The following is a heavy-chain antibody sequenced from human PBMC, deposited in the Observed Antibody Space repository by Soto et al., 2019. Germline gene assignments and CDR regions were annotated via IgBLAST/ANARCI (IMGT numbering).Heavy chain of an antibody. V-gene: IGHV3-33*01. Sequence: PGGSLRLSCAASGFTFSSYGMHWVRQAPGKGLEWVAVIWYDGSNKYYADSVKGRFTISRDNSKNTLYLQMNSLRAEDTAVYHCARDRVTTVVNPIYYYGMDVWGQGTTVTV. D-gene: IGHD4-17*01. CDR3: ARDRVTTVVNPIYYYGMDV. CDR1: GFTFSSYG. CDR2: IWYDGSNK. J-gene: IGHJ6*02.